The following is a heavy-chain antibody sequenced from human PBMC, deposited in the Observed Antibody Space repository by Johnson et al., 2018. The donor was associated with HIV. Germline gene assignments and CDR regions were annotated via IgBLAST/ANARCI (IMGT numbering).Heavy chain of an antibody. CDR1: GFTFSSYA. D-gene: IGHD6-19*01. CDR3: AKGMGQWMARGAFDI. V-gene: IGHV3-15*01. J-gene: IGHJ3*02. CDR2: FTSKTDGGTT. Sequence: VQLVESGGGLVQPGGSLRLSCAASGFTFSSYAMSWVRQAPGKGLEWVGRFTSKTDGGTTDYASPVTCRFTISRDNSKNTLYLEMNSLRGDDTAVYNWAKGMGQWMARGAFDIWGQGTMVTVSS.